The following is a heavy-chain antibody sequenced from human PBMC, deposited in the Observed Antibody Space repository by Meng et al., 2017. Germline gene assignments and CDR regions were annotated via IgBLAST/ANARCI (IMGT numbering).Heavy chain of an antibody. D-gene: IGHD3-22*01. Sequence: LSLTCAASGFTFSSYAMHWVRQAPGKGLEYVSAISSNGGSTYYADSVKGRFTISRDNSKNTLYLQMNSLRAEDTAVYYCARDRYHYDSSGLFDYWGQGTLVTVSS. J-gene: IGHJ4*02. CDR2: ISSNGGST. CDR3: ARDRYHYDSSGLFDY. V-gene: IGHV3-64*02. CDR1: GFTFSSYA.